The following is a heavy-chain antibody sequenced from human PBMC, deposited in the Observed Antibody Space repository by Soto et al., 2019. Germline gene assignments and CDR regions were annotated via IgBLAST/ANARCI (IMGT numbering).Heavy chain of an antibody. CDR1: GGSISSSSYY. CDR3: VRHQCYYYYYYMDF. J-gene: IGHJ6*03. D-gene: IGHD6-19*01. CDR2: IYYSGST. Sequence: SETLSLTCTVSGGSISSSSYYWGWIRQPPGKGMEWIGSIYYSGSTYYNPSLKSQVTISVDTSKNQFSLKLSSVTAADTAVYYCVRHQCYYYYYYMDFWGKGTTVTVSS. V-gene: IGHV4-39*01.